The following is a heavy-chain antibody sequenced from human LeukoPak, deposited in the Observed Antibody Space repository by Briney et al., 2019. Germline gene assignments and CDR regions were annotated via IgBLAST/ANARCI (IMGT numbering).Heavy chain of an antibody. CDR2: ISYDGSNK. CDR3: ASGPTGIAVA. V-gene: IGHV3-30*01. D-gene: IGHD6-19*01. J-gene: IGHJ4*02. Sequence: GGSLRLSCAASGFTFSSYAMHWVRQAPGKGLEWVAVISYDGSNKYYADSVKGRFAISRDNSKNTLYLQTNSLRAEDTAVYYCASGPTGIAVAWGQGTLVTVSS. CDR1: GFTFSSYA.